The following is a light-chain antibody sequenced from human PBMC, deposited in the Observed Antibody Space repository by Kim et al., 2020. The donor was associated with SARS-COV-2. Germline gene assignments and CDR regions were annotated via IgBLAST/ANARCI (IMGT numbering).Light chain of an antibody. CDR2: AAS. Sequence: DIQMTQSPSSLSASVGDRVTITCRASQSISSYLNWYQQKPGKAPKLLIYAASSLQSGVPSRFSGSGSGTDFTLTISSLQPEDFATYYGQQSYSIRLTVGPGTNVDIK. J-gene: IGKJ3*01. CDR3: QQSYSIRLT. V-gene: IGKV1-39*01. CDR1: QSISSY.